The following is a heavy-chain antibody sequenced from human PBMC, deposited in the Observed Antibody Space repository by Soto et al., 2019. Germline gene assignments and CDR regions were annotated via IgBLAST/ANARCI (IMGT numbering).Heavy chain of an antibody. J-gene: IGHJ5*02. V-gene: IGHV1-3*01. Sequence: ASVKVSCKASGYTFTSYGIHWVRQAPGQRLEWLGWINAANGATKYSPKFQGRVTITRDTSASTAYMELSSLRSEDTAVYYCVRRHVSATGIDWFDPWGQVTLVTFSA. CDR2: INAANGAT. CDR1: GYTFTSYG. CDR3: VRRHVSATGIDWFDP. D-gene: IGHD6-13*01.